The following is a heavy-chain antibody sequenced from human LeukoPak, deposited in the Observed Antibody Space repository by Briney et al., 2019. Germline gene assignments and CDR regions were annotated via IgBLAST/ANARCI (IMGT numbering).Heavy chain of an antibody. J-gene: IGHJ4*02. V-gene: IGHV3-23*01. CDR1: GFTFSSYA. CDR3: AKGLYSSGWSDFDY. CDR2: ISGSGGST. Sequence: GGSLRLSCAASGFTFSSYAMSWVRQAPGKGLEWVSAISGSGGSTYYAGSVKGRFTISRDNSKNTLYLQMNSLRAEDTAVYYCAKGLYSSGWSDFDYWGQGTLVTVSS. D-gene: IGHD6-19*01.